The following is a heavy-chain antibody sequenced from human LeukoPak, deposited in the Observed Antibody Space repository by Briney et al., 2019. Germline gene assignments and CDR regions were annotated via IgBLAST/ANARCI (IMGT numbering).Heavy chain of an antibody. CDR3: ARGPIDYYSSRSDYRFDP. Sequence: SETLSLTCTVSGGSISTYYWSWIRQPPGKRLEWIGYIYSSGSTNYNPSLKDRVTISLDTSKNQFSLKLSSVTAADTAVYYCARGPIDYYSSRSDYRFDPWGQGTLVTVTS. CDR1: GGSISTYY. V-gene: IGHV4-59*01. CDR2: IYSSGST. J-gene: IGHJ5*02. D-gene: IGHD6-13*01.